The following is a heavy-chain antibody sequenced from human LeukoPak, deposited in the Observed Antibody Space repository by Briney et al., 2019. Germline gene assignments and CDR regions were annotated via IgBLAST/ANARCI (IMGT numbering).Heavy chain of an antibody. J-gene: IGHJ4*02. D-gene: IGHD3-16*02. V-gene: IGHV3-23*01. CDR1: GFTFSSYA. Sequence: GGSLRLPCAASGFTFSSYAMSWVRQAPGKGLEWVSAISGSGGSTYYADSVKGRFTISRDNSKNTLYLQMNSLRAEDTAVYYCAKLTFGGVIVYFDYWGQGTLVTVSS. CDR3: AKLTFGGVIVYFDY. CDR2: ISGSGGST.